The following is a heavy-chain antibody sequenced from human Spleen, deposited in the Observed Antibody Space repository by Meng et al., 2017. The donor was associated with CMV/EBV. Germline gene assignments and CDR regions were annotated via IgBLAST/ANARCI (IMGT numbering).Heavy chain of an antibody. CDR3: ARASDSGSYWD. Sequence: TCAASGGAISSSNWWSWVRQPPGKGLEWIGEIYHSGRTNYNPSLKSRVTISVDKSKNQFSRKLSSVTAADTAVYYCARASDSGSYWDWGQGTLVTVSS. V-gene: IGHV4-4*02. J-gene: IGHJ4*02. D-gene: IGHD1-26*01. CDR2: IYHSGRT. CDR1: GGAISSSNW.